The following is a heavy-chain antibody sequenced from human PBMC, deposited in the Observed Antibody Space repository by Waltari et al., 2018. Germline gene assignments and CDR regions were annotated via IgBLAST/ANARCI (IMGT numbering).Heavy chain of an antibody. Sequence: QLHLQESGPGLVKPSETLSLTCSVSGDSINRSKYYWGWIRQPPGKGLETSGRIYYSGSPNDTPSLKSRVTMSVDTSKNEFYPKLTSVTAPDTATYYCARLTVVGATRWFDPWGQGTQVTVSS. D-gene: IGHD1-26*01. J-gene: IGHJ5*02. CDR3: ARLTVVGATRWFDP. CDR2: IYYSGSP. CDR1: GDSINRSKYY. V-gene: IGHV4-39*01.